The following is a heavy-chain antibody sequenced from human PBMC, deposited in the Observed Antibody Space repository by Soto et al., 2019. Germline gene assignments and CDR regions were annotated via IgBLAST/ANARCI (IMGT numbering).Heavy chain of an antibody. Sequence: PSETLSLTSAFSGVTIRSGGYSWSWIRQPPGKGLEWVGYIYHSGSTYYNPSLKSRVTISVDRSKNQFSLKLSSVTAADTAVYYCARVPGPWGQGTLVTVSS. CDR1: GVTIRSGGYS. V-gene: IGHV4-30-2*01. CDR3: ARVPGP. J-gene: IGHJ5*02. CDR2: IYHSGST. D-gene: IGHD3-10*01.